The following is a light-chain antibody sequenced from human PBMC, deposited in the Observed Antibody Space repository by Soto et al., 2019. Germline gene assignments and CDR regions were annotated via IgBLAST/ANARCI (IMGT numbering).Light chain of an antibody. Sequence: EIVLTQSPGTLYLSPGERATLSCRASQSVSSSYLAWYQQKPGQAPRLLSYGASIRDTGIPDRFSGSGSGTDFTLIISRLEPEDFAVYYCQQYDSSPMTFGQGTKVEIK. CDR3: QQYDSSPMT. V-gene: IGKV3-20*01. CDR2: GAS. CDR1: QSVSSSY. J-gene: IGKJ1*01.